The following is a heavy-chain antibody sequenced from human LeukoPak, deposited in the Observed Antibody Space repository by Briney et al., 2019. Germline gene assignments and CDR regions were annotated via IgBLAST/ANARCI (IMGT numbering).Heavy chain of an antibody. J-gene: IGHJ5*02. D-gene: IGHD4-17*01. V-gene: IGHV5-51*01. CDR1: GYSFTSYW. CDR2: IYPGDSDT. Sequence: GESLKISCKGSGYSFTSYWIGWVRQMPGKCLEWMGIIYPGDSDTRYSPSFQGQVTISADKSISTAYLQWSSLKASDTAMYYCARHTYGDYVSNNWFDPWGQGTLVTVSS. CDR3: ARHTYGDYVSNNWFDP.